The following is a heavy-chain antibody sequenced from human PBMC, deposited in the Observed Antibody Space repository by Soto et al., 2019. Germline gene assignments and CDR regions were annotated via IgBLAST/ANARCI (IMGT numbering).Heavy chain of an antibody. D-gene: IGHD6-13*01. Sequence: EVQLVESGGSLVQPGGSLRLSCAASGFTFSSYTINWVRQAPGKGLEWVSSISSSSNTIYYADSVKGRFTISRDNAKNSLYLQMNSLRAEDTAVYYCARASDGDSSSQDYWGQGTLVTVSS. J-gene: IGHJ4*02. CDR1: GFTFSSYT. CDR2: ISSSSNTI. V-gene: IGHV3-48*01. CDR3: ARASDGDSSSQDY.